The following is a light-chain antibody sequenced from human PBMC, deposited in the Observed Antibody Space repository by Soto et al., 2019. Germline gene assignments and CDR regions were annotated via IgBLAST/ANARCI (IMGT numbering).Light chain of an antibody. Sequence: QSVLXQPRSVSGSPLQSVAISCTGTTSDVGGYDYVSWHQQHPGKAPELIIFDVSKRPSGVPDRFSGSKSGNTASLTITGLQAEDEADYFCCSYAGDFYVFGSGTKVTVL. V-gene: IGLV2-11*01. CDR1: TSDVGGYDY. CDR2: DVS. J-gene: IGLJ1*01. CDR3: CSYAGDFYV.